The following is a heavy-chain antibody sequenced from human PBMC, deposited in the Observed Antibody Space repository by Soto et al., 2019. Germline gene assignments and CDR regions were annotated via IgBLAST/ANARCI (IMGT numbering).Heavy chain of an antibody. V-gene: IGHV4-4*02. J-gene: IGHJ5*02. CDR1: GGSISSSNW. D-gene: IGHD2-15*01. CDR2: IYHSGST. CDR3: ARVVVVVAATSWFDP. Sequence: QVQLQESGPGLVKPSGTLSLTCAVSGGSISSSNWWSWVRQPPGKGLEWIGEIYHSGSTNYNPSLKSRVTISVDKSKNQFSLKLSSVTAADTTVYYCARVVVVVAATSWFDPWGQGTLVTVSS.